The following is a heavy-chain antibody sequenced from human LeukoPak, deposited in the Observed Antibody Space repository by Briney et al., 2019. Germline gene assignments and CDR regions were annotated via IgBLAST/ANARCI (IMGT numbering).Heavy chain of an antibody. J-gene: IGHJ3*02. V-gene: IGHV3-23*01. Sequence: PGGSLKLSCAASGFTFSSYAMSWVRQAPGKGLEWVSGISGSGGSTHHADSVKGRFTISRDNSKNTLYLQMNSLRAEDTAVYYCAKDRSIAVAGTMAFDIWGQGTMVTVSS. CDR3: AKDRSIAVAGTMAFDI. CDR2: ISGSGGST. CDR1: GFTFSSYA. D-gene: IGHD6-19*01.